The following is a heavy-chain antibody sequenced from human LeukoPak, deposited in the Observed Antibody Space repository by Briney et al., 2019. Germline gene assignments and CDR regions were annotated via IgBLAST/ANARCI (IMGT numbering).Heavy chain of an antibody. V-gene: IGHV3-48*03. CDR1: GFTFSSYE. D-gene: IGHD3-22*01. J-gene: IGHJ4*02. CDR3: ARDLSQNYYYDSSGYSAFDY. Sequence: GGSLRLSCAASGFTFSSYEMNWVRQAPGKALEWVSYISSSGSTIYYADSVKGRFTISRDNAKNSLYLQMNSLRAEDTAVYYCARDLSQNYYYDSSGYSAFDYWGQGTLVTVSS. CDR2: ISSSGSTI.